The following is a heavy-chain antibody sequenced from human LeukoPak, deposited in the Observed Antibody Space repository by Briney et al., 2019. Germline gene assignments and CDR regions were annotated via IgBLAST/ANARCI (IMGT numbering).Heavy chain of an antibody. D-gene: IGHD2-21*02. CDR1: GGTFSSYA. Sequence: SVKVSCKASGGTFSSYAFSWMRQAPGQGLEWMGRIIPIYDPVDYAQRFQGRVTITTDESTSTVYMELSSLRYEDTAVYYCAREPLGCGGDCHFDYWGQGTLVTVSS. V-gene: IGHV1-69*05. J-gene: IGHJ4*02. CDR2: IIPIYDPV. CDR3: AREPLGCGGDCHFDY.